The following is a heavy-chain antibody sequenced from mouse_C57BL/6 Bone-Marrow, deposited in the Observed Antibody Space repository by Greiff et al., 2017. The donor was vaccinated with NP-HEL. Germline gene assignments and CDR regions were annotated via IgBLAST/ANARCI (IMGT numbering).Heavy chain of an antibody. J-gene: IGHJ1*03. V-gene: IGHV1-55*01. CDR1: GYTFTCSW. CDR3: AREGDFGYFDV. D-gene: IGHD3-3*01. Sequence: QVQLQQPGAELVKPGASVKMSCKASGYTFTCSWLTWVKQRPGQGLEWIGDIYPGSGRTNYNEKVKSKATLTVAPSSSTAYKQRSSLTSEDAAVYYCAREGDFGYFDVWGTETTVTVPS. CDR2: IYPGSGRT.